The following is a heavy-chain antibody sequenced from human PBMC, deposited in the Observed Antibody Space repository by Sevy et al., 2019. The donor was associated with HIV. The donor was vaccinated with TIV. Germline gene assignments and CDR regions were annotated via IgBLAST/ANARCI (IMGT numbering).Heavy chain of an antibody. CDR3: ARAYCSCGRCYSLAY. Sequence: ASVKVSCKISGYTFSTYRITWVRQAPGQGLEWMGWISPHNGDTNYAQKLQDRITMITDTSTNTAFMELTSLRSDDTAVYYGARAYCSCGRCYSLAYWGQGTLVTVSS. CDR2: ISPHNGDT. CDR1: GYTFSTYR. D-gene: IGHD2-15*01. J-gene: IGHJ4*02. V-gene: IGHV1-18*01.